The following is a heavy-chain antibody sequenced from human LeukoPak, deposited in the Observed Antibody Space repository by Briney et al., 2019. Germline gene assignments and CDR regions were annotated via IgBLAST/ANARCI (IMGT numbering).Heavy chain of an antibody. Sequence: PGGSLRLSCAASGFTVSVSAMHCVRQASGKGRECFGRIRSEANSYATAYAASVKGRFTISRDDSKNTAYLQMNSLKTEDTVVYYCTSMVVAATLDDYWGQGPLVTVSS. V-gene: IGHV3-73*01. CDR1: GFTVSVSA. CDR2: IRSEANSYAT. J-gene: IGHJ4*02. CDR3: TSMVVAATLDDY. D-gene: IGHD2-15*01.